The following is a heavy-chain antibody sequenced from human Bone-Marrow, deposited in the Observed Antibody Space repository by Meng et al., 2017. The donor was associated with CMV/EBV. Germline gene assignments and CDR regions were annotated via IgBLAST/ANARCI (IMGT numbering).Heavy chain of an antibody. CDR2: ISGSGGST. CDR1: GFTFSSYA. Sequence: GESLKISCAASGFTFSSYAMSWVRQAPGKGLEWVSAISGSGGSTYYADSVKGRFTISRDNSKNTLYLQMNSLRAEDTAVYYCATSGWGGDYFDYWGQETLVTVSS. J-gene: IGHJ4*02. V-gene: IGHV3-23*01. CDR3: ATSGWGGDYFDY. D-gene: IGHD6-19*01.